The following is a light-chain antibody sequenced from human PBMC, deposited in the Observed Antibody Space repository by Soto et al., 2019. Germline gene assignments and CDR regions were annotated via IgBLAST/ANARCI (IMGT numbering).Light chain of an antibody. CDR1: SSNIGAGYD. CDR3: QSYDSSLSGPVV. V-gene: IGLV1-40*01. Sequence: QSVLTQPPSVSGAPGQRVTNSCTGSSSNIGAGYDVHWYQQLPGTAPKLLIYGNSNRPSGVPDRFSGSKSGTSASLAITGLQAEDEADYYCQSYDSSLSGPVVFGGGTKLTVL. CDR2: GNS. J-gene: IGLJ2*01.